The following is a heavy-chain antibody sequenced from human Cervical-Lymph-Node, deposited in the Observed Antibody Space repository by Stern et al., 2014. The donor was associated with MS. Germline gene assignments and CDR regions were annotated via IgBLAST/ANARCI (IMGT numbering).Heavy chain of an antibody. CDR2: INPNSGTT. V-gene: IGHV1-2*02. CDR3: TRGIRHSASGNAPAFDI. Sequence: QVQLVQSGDEVKKPGASMKVSCTASGYTFINYYIQWVRQAPGQGLEWMGWINPNSGTTNYAQKFQGRVTMTRDTSITTTYMELSSLKSDDTAVYYCTRGIRHSASGNAPAFDIWGQGTMVTVSS. J-gene: IGHJ3*02. CDR1: GYTFINYY. D-gene: IGHD1-26*01.